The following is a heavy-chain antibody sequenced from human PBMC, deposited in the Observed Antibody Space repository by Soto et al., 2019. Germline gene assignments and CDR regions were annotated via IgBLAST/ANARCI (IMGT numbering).Heavy chain of an antibody. J-gene: IGHJ6*02. CDR2: ISSSSSTI. D-gene: IGHD5-18*01. V-gene: IGHV3-48*02. CDR3: ARGPEWSREATWIQLWLPNYYGMDV. Sequence: GGSLRLSCAASGFTSSSYSMNWVRQAPGKGLEWVSYISSSSSTIYYADSVKGRFTISRDNAKNSLYLQMNSLRDEDTAVYYCARGPEWSREATWIQLWLPNYYGMDVWGQGTTVTVSS. CDR1: GFTSSSYS.